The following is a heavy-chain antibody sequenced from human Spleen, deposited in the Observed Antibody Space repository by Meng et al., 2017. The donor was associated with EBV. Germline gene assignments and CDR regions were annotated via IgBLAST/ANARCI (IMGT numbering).Heavy chain of an antibody. Sequence: VQLVQSGPEVKQPGSSMKVACKASGGTFSRYTFSWVRQAPGQGLEWMAGFTPIFGTTNYAQKFDDRLTISADTSTTTVYMELSSLRSEDTAVYFCASLNDYSSGSTSWGQGTLVTVSS. CDR3: ASLNDYSSGSTS. J-gene: IGHJ5*02. CDR2: FTPIFGTT. CDR1: GGTFSRYT. V-gene: IGHV1-69*06. D-gene: IGHD6-19*01.